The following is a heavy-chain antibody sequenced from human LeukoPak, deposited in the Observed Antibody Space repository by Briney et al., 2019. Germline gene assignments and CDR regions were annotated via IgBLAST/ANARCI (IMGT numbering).Heavy chain of an antibody. D-gene: IGHD5-18*01. CDR1: GFTFSSYE. J-gene: IGHJ4*02. Sequence: GGSLRLSCAASGFTFSSYEMNWVRQAPGEGLEWVSYISSSAGTTYYADSVKGRFTISRGNAKNSLYLQMNSLRAEDTAVYFCARQQQQLWYDWGQGTLVTVSS. CDR3: ARQQQQLWYD. V-gene: IGHV3-48*03. CDR2: ISSSAGTT.